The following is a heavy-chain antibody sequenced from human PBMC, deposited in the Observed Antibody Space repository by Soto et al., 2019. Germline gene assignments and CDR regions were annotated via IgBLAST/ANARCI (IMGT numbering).Heavy chain of an antibody. Sequence: QVQLVQSGAEVKEPGSSVKVSCKASTDTFSNYALSWVRQAPGQGLEWMGGIIPIFGRADYAQKFQGRVTITADKSTSTAYIDLRTLRSDDTAVYYCAVLVTTTPAAYWGQGTLVTVSS. CDR1: TDTFSNYA. J-gene: IGHJ4*02. V-gene: IGHV1-69*06. CDR3: AVLVTTTPAAY. CDR2: IIPIFGRA. D-gene: IGHD5-12*01.